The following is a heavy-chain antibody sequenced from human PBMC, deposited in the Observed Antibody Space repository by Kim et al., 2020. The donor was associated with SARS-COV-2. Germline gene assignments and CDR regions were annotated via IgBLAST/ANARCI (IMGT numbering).Heavy chain of an antibody. J-gene: IGHJ6*02. CDR3: ARDLRIQLWDYYYGMDV. D-gene: IGHD5-18*01. Sequence: GGSLRLSCAASGFTFSSYPMHWVRQAPGKGLEWVAVISYDGSNKYYADSVKGRFTISRDNSKNTLYLQMNSLRAEDTAVYYCARDLRIQLWDYYYGMDVWGQGTTVTVSS. CDR2: ISYDGSNK. CDR1: GFTFSSYP. V-gene: IGHV3-30-3*01.